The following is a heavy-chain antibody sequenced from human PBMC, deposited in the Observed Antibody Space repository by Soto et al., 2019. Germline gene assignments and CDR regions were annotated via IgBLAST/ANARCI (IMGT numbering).Heavy chain of an antibody. Sequence: GSLRLSCAVSGFTVISSYMIWVRQAPGKGLECVSRIYSGGGTYYAVSVKGRFTISRDTSRNTVYLQMNSLRVEDTAVYYCAKHFSSTWYQGGNWFDPWGQGTLVTVSS. CDR1: GFTVISSY. D-gene: IGHD6-13*01. CDR3: AKHFSSTWYQGGNWFDP. V-gene: IGHV3-53*01. CDR2: IYSGGGT. J-gene: IGHJ5*02.